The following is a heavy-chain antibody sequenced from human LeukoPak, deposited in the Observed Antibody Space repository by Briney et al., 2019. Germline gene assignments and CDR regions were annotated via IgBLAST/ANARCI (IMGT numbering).Heavy chain of an antibody. CDR1: GGTFSSYA. V-gene: IGHV1-69*04. Sequence: ASVKVSCKASGGTFSSYAISWVRQAPGQGLEWMGRIIPILGIANYAQKFQGRVTITADKSTSTAYMELSSLRSEDTAVYYCARSSSAYVFDYWGRGTLVTVSS. CDR3: ARSSSAYVFDY. D-gene: IGHD2-2*01. J-gene: IGHJ4*02. CDR2: IIPILGIA.